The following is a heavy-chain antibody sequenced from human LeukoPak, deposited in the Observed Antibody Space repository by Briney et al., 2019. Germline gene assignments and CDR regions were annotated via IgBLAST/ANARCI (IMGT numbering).Heavy chain of an antibody. D-gene: IGHD3-3*02. V-gene: IGHV1-18*01. Sequence: KFQGRVTITRDTSTSTAYMELRSLRSDDTAVYYCARGGIFGVVIRGGIDYWGQGTLVTVSS. J-gene: IGHJ4*02. CDR3: ARGGIFGVVIRGGIDY.